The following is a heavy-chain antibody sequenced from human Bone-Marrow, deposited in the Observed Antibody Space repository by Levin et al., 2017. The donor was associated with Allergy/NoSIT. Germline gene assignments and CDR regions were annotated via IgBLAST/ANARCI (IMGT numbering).Heavy chain of an antibody. V-gene: IGHV3-30*18. CDR2: ITYDGSDK. D-gene: IGHD2-15*01. CDR3: AKDDATGDYWYYYMDV. Sequence: PGGSLRLSCAASGFTFSNYAMHWVRQAPGKGLEWVAVITYDGSDKNYEDSVRGRFTISRDDSKNTVYLEMNSLRAEDTAVYYCAKDDATGDYWYYYMDVWGKGTTVTVSS. CDR1: GFTFSNYA. J-gene: IGHJ6*03.